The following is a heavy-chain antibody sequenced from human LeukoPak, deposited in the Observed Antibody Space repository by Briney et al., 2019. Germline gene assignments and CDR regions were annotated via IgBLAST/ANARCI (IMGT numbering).Heavy chain of an antibody. CDR1: GYTFTSYA. D-gene: IGHD6-13*01. CDR3: ARDAGSWYNWFDP. Sequence: ASVKVSCKASGYTFTSYAMHWVRQAPGQRLEWMGWINAGNGNTKYSQKFQGRVTITRDTSASTAYMELSSLRSEDTAVYYCARDAGSWYNWFDPWGQGNLVTVSS. CDR2: INAGNGNT. J-gene: IGHJ5*02. V-gene: IGHV1-3*01.